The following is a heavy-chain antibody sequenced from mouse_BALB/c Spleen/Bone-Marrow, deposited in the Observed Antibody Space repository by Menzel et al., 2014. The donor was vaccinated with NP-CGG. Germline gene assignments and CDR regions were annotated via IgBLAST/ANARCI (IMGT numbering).Heavy chain of an antibody. CDR3: TRKDKYDGFDY. J-gene: IGHJ2*01. D-gene: IGHD2-14*01. CDR1: GYTFTSYW. Sequence: LEESGAELAKPGASVKMSCKASGYTFTSYWMHWVKQRPGQGLEWIGYINPSTGYTEYNQKFKDKATLTADKSSSTAYVHLSSLTSEVSALFFCTRKDKYDGFDYLGQATTLTVSS. V-gene: IGHV1-7*01. CDR2: INPSTGYT.